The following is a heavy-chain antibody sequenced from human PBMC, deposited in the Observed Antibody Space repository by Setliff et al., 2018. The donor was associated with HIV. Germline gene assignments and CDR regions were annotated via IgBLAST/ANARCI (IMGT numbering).Heavy chain of an antibody. D-gene: IGHD4-17*01. J-gene: IGHJ6*03. CDR3: ARESPHGGDYILTTYYMDV. Sequence: SETLSLTCVVYGESFSGYYWSWIRQPPGKGLEWIGEINHSGSTNYNPSLKSRVTISLDTSKNQFSLKLSSVTAADTAVYYCARESPHGGDYILTTYYMDVWGKGTTVTSP. V-gene: IGHV4-34*01. CDR2: INHSGST. CDR1: GESFSGYY.